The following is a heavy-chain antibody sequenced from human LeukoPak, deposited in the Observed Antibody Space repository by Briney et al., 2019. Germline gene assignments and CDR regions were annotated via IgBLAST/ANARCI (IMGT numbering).Heavy chain of an antibody. D-gene: IGHD5-18*01. J-gene: IGHJ4*02. V-gene: IGHV3-21*04. CDR1: GFTFNNYN. CDR3: AKTPVSDTAMKSSFDY. CDR2: ISSISSSYI. Sequence: GGSLRLSCAASGFTFNNYNMNWVRQAPGKGLEWVSSISSISSSYIYYADSVKGRFTISRDNARNSLYLQMNSLRAEDTALYYCAKTPVSDTAMKSSFDYWGQGTLVTVSS.